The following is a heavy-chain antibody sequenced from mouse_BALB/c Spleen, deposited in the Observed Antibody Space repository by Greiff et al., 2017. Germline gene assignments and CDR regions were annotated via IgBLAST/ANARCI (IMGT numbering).Heavy chain of an antibody. CDR1: GFSLTGYG. CDR2: IWGDGST. V-gene: IGHV2-6-7*01. CDR3: ARDGYYGSSSWCAY. D-gene: IGHD1-1*01. Sequence: VKLMESGPGLVAPSQSLSITCTVSGFSLTGYGVNWVRQPPGKGLEWLGMIWGDGSTDYNSALKSRLSISKDNSKSQVFLKMNSLQTDDTARYYCARDGYYGSSSWCAYWGQGTLVTVSA. J-gene: IGHJ3*01.